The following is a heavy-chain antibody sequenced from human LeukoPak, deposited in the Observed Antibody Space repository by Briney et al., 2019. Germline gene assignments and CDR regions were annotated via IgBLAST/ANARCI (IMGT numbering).Heavy chain of an antibody. V-gene: IGHV4-28*03. CDR2: IYYSGST. CDR1: GYSISSSNW. CDR3: ARGGSSWRSDDAFDI. J-gene: IGHJ3*02. Sequence: ASDTLSLTCAVSGYSISSSNWWGWIRQPPGKGLEWIGYIYYSGSTYYNPSLKSRVTMSVDTSKNQFSLKLSSVTAADTAVYYCARGGSSWRSDDAFDIWGQGTMVTVSS. D-gene: IGHD6-13*01.